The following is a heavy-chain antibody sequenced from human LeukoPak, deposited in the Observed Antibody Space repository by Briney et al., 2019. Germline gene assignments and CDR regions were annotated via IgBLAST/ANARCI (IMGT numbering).Heavy chain of an antibody. J-gene: IGHJ4*02. CDR3: ARHNNQDNNYFDY. V-gene: IGHV4-39*01. Sequence: SETLSLTCTVSGGSISSSSYYWGWIRQPPGKGLEWIGSIYYSGSTYYNPSLKSRVTISVDTSKNQFSLKLSSVTAAGTAVYYCARHNNQDNNYFDYWGQGTLVTVSS. CDR1: GGSISSSSYY. D-gene: IGHD1-1*01. CDR2: IYYSGST.